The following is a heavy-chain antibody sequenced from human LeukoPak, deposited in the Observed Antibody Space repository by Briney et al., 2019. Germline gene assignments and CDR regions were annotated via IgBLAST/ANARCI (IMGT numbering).Heavy chain of an antibody. CDR3: ARPFWSGYHNDAFDI. CDR2: IYPGDSDT. V-gene: IGHV5-51*01. CDR1: GYNFTSYW. D-gene: IGHD3-3*01. J-gene: IGHJ3*02. Sequence: GESLKISCKGTGYNFTSYWIGWVRQMPGKGLEWMGIIYPGDSDTRYSPSFQGQVTISADKSISTAYLQWSSLKASDTAMYYCARPFWSGYHNDAFDIWGQGTMVTVSS.